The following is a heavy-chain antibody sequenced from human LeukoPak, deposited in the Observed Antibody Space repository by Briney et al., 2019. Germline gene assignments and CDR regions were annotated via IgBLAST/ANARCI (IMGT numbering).Heavy chain of an antibody. V-gene: IGHV3-23*01. CDR2: ISGSGDTT. CDR3: AKESPHFDY. Sequence: GGSLRLSCAASGFTFTSYAMSWVRQAPGKGLAWVSTISGSGDTTYYADSVKGRFTNSRDNSKNTLYLQMNSLRAEDTAIYYCAKESPHFDYWGQGTLVTVSS. CDR1: GFTFTSYA. J-gene: IGHJ4*02.